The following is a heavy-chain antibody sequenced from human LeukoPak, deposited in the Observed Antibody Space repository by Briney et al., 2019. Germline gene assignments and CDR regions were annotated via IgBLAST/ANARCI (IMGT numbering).Heavy chain of an antibody. V-gene: IGHV3-23*01. D-gene: IGHD3-9*01. CDR1: GFTFSNYA. CDR3: AKWGDYDVLTGYYVSDY. CDR2: ITGSGGNT. J-gene: IGHJ4*02. Sequence: GASLRLSCAASGFTFSNYAMSWVRQAPGKGLEWVSAITGSGGNTYYADSVKGRFTISRDNSKNTLYLHMNSLRAEDTAVYYCAKWGDYDVLTGYYVSDYWGQGTLVTVSS.